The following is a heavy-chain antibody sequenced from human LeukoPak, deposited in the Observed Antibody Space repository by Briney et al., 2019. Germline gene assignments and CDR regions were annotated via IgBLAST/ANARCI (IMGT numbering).Heavy chain of an antibody. CDR1: GFTFSRHW. V-gene: IGHV3-74*01. CDR2: LSLDGGAT. Sequence: GGSLRLSCAASGFTFSRHWMHWVRQSPGKGLMWVSHLSLDGGATNYADSVKGRFTISRDNPKYTLYLQMNSLRAEDTAVYYCARNGVDNTYDMWGQGTVVTVST. CDR3: ARNGVDNTYDM. J-gene: IGHJ3*02. D-gene: IGHD2-8*01.